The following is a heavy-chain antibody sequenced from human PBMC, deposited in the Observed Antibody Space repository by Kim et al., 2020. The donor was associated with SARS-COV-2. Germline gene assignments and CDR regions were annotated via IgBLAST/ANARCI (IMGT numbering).Heavy chain of an antibody. D-gene: IGHD5-18*01. Sequence: ASVKVSCKASGYTFTSYAMHWVRQAPGQRLEWMGWTNAGNGNTKYSQKFQGRVTITRDTSASTAYMELSSLSSEDTAVYYFARGKEPSVDTAMVTGDYWG. CDR3: ARGKEPSVDTAMVTGDY. V-gene: IGHV1-3*01. J-gene: IGHJ4*01. CDR2: TNAGNGNT. CDR1: GYTFTSYA.